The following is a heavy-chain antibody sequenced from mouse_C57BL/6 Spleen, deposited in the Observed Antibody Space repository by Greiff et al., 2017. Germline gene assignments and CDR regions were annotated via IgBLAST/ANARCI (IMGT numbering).Heavy chain of an antibody. CDR2: IDPSDSYT. CDR3: ARGGYGSSLEAWFAD. CDR1: GYTFTSYW. D-gene: IGHD1-1*01. V-gene: IGHV1-59*01. Sequence: QVQLQQPGAELVRPGTSVKLSCKASGYTFTSYWMHWVKQRPGQGLEWIGVIDPSDSYTNYNQKFKGKGTLTVDTSSSTAYMQLSSLTSEDSAVYYCARGGYGSSLEAWFADWGQGTLVTVSA. J-gene: IGHJ3*01.